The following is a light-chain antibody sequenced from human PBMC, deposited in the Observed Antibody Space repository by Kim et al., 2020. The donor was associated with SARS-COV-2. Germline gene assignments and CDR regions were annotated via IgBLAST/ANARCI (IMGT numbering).Light chain of an antibody. J-gene: IGKJ4*01. CDR1: QSVRDNY. V-gene: IGKV3-20*01. CDR2: GAA. CDR3: QQYGTSPLLT. Sequence: PGGRATLSCSGSQSVRDNYLAGYQQKTGQAPRLLLYGAATRAADIPDRCTGAGSGTEFILPITRLEPEDFAVYYCQQYGTSPLLTFGGGTKVDIK.